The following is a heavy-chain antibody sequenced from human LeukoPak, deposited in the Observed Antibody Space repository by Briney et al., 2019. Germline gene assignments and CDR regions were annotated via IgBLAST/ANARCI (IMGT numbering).Heavy chain of an antibody. Sequence: GGSLRLSCAASGFTFSSYTMTRVRQAPGEGLEWVSAITGSGGTTYYADSVKGRFTVSRDTSRNTLYLQMNSLRADDTAVYYCARGWTGYSYGLHYWGQGTLVTVSS. CDR1: GFTFSSYT. D-gene: IGHD5-18*01. V-gene: IGHV3-23*01. CDR2: ITGSGGTT. CDR3: ARGWTGYSYGLHY. J-gene: IGHJ4*02.